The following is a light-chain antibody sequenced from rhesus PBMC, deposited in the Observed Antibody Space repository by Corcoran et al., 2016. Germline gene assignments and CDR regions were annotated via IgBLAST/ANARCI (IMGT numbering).Light chain of an antibody. V-gene: IGKV3S9*01. CDR3: QQSSNLST. Sequence: EIVMTQSPATLSLSPGERATLSCRASQSVSSFVAWYQQKPDQAPSLLIYGASSRATGIPDRFSGSGAGTDFTLTSSSLEPEDVGVYYCQQSSNLSTFGGGTKVEIK. J-gene: IGKJ4*01. CDR1: QSVSSF. CDR2: GAS.